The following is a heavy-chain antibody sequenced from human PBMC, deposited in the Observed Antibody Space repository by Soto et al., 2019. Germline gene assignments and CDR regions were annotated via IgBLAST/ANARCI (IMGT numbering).Heavy chain of an antibody. CDR2: IFNSGTT. Sequence: QVQLQESGPGLVKPSQTLSLTCSVSGASTVSHYHWTWIRQPPGKGLEWMGYIFNSGTTFYNPSLTRRLSISMDTSGNHSSLELRSVTAADTAVYYCALALGPTTGLDYWGQGTLVTVSS. D-gene: IGHD1-26*01. CDR3: ALALGPTTGLDY. J-gene: IGHJ4*02. CDR1: GASTVSHYH. V-gene: IGHV4-31*02.